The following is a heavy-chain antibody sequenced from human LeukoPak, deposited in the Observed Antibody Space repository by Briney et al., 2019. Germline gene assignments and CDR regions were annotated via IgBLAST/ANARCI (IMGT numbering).Heavy chain of an antibody. CDR3: ARVRVRGVNDY. Sequence: SETLSLTCAVYGGSFSGYYWSWIRQPPGKGLEWFGEINHSGSTNYNPSLKSRVTISVDTSKNQFSLKLSSVTAADTAVYYCARVRVRGVNDYWGQGTLVTVSS. J-gene: IGHJ4*02. D-gene: IGHD3-10*01. CDR2: INHSGST. V-gene: IGHV4-34*01. CDR1: GGSFSGYY.